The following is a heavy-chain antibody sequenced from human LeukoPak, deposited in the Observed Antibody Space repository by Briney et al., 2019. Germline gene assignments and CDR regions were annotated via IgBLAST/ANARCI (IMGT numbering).Heavy chain of an antibody. D-gene: IGHD2-21*01. CDR3: AGEFVDDAFDI. CDR2: ISSSSSYI. Sequence: GGSLRLSCAASGFTFSSYSMNWVRQAPGKGLEWVSSISSSSSYIYYADSVKGRFTISRDNAKNSLCLQMNSLRAEDTAVYYCAGEFVDDAFDIWGQGTMVTVSS. V-gene: IGHV3-21*01. CDR1: GFTFSSYS. J-gene: IGHJ3*02.